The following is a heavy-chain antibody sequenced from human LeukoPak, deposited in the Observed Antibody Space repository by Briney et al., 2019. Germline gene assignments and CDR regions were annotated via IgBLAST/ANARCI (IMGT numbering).Heavy chain of an antibody. V-gene: IGHV4-39*02. D-gene: IGHD6-13*01. CDR2: IYHSGSA. CDR3: ARGLYDGGSWFHFDS. J-gene: IGHJ4*02. Sequence: PSETLSLTCTVSGDSISSTTYYWAWIRQPPGKGLQWIGNIYHSGSAFYNPSLRGRVTISIDTSKNHFSLEVTSVSAADMAVYYCARGLYDGGSWFHFDSWGQGTLGTVSS. CDR1: GDSISSTTYY.